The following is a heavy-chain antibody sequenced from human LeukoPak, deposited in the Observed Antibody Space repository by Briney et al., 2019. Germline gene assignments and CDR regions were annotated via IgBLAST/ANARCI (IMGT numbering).Heavy chain of an antibody. V-gene: IGHV3-23*01. CDR3: AKRGTTCVSTRCNADS. CDR2: IGGSGDNT. D-gene: IGHD2-2*01. Sequence: GGSLRLSCAASGFTFSSYSMNWVRQAPGKGLEWVSSIGGSGDNTYYTNSAKGRFTISRDNSKNTLYLEMNSLRVEDTAIYYCAKRGTTCVSTRCNADSWGQGTLVIVSS. CDR1: GFTFSSYS. J-gene: IGHJ5*02.